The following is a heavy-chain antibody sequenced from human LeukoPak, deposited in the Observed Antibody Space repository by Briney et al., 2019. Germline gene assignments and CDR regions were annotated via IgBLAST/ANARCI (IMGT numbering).Heavy chain of an antibody. D-gene: IGHD4-17*01. J-gene: IGHJ4*02. V-gene: IGHV4-39*01. CDR1: GGSISSSSYY. Sequence: SETLSLTCTVSGGSISSSSYYWGWIRQPPGKGLEWIGSIYYSGSTYYNPSLKSRVTISVDTSKNQFSLKLSSVTAADTAVYYCARMTSEAFDYWGQGTLVTVSS. CDR3: ARMTSEAFDY. CDR2: IYYSGST.